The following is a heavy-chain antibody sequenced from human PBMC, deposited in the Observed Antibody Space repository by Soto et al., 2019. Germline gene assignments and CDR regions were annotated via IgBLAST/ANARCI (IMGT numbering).Heavy chain of an antibody. CDR1: GASITFGGYS. D-gene: IGHD1-26*01. CDR3: ARGGGSDPFDY. Sequence: PSETLSLTCTVSGASITFGGYSWSWIRQTPGKGLEWIGYINHLETTFYNPSFESRLTLSIDRAKNQFSLKLHSMSAADRAVYFCARGGGSDPFDYWGQGILVTVSS. V-gene: IGHV4-30-2*01. J-gene: IGHJ4*02. CDR2: INHLETT.